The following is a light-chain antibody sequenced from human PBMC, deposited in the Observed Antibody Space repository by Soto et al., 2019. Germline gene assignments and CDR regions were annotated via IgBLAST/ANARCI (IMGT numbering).Light chain of an antibody. CDR3: SSYTSSSTRV. CDR2: DVS. CDR1: SSDVGGYNY. J-gene: IGLJ1*01. V-gene: IGLV2-14*03. Sequence: QSVLTQPASVSGSPGQSITISCTGASSDVGGYNYVSWYQQHPGKAPKLIIYDVSNRPSGVSNRFSGSKSVNTATLTISGLQAEDEADYYCSSYTSSSTRVFGTGTKLTVL.